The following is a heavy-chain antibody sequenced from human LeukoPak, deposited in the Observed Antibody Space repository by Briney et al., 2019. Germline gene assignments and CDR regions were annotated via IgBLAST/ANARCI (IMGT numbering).Heavy chain of an antibody. J-gene: IGHJ4*02. CDR2: IYYSGST. Sequence: SETLSLTCTVSGGSISRYYWSWIRQPPGKGLEWIGYIYYSGSTNYNPSLKSRVTISVDTSKNQFSLKLSSVTAADTAVYYCARMPEAFDYWGQGTLVTVSS. V-gene: IGHV4-59*08. CDR3: ARMPEAFDY. D-gene: IGHD2-2*01. CDR1: GGSISRYY.